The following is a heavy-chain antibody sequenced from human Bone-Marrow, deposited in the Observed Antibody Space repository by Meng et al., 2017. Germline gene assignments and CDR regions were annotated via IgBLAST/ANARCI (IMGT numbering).Heavy chain of an antibody. CDR2: IKSETDGGTT. D-gene: IGHD3-16*01. Sequence: GGSLRPSCAASGFTFSNAWMSWVRQAPGKGLEWVGRIKSETDGGTTDYAAPVKGRFTISRDDSENTLYLQLNNLRTEDTAVYYCTTGVSVTSYWGHGTLVTVSS. CDR3: TTGVSVTSY. CDR1: GFTFSNAW. V-gene: IGHV3-15*01. J-gene: IGHJ4*01.